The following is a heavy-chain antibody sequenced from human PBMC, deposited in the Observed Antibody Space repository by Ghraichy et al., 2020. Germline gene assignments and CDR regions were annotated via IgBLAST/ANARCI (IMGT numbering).Heavy chain of an antibody. J-gene: IGHJ6*02. V-gene: IGHV3-53*01. CDR2: IYSGGST. Sequence: GGSLRLSCAASGFTVSSNYMSWVRQAPGKGLEWVSVIYSGGSTYYADSVKGRFTISRDNSKNPLYLQMNSLRAEDTAVYYCARGLIVVVPAATLYYYYGMDVWGQGTTVTVSS. D-gene: IGHD2-2*01. CDR1: GFTVSSNY. CDR3: ARGLIVVVPAATLYYYYGMDV.